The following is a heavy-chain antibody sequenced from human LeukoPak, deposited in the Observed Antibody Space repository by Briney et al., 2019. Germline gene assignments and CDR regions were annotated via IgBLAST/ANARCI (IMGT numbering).Heavy chain of an antibody. CDR2: ISWNSGSI. Sequence: GGSLRLSCAASGFTFDDYAMHWVRQAPGKGLEWVSGISWNSGSIGYADSVKGRFTISRDNAKNSLYLQMNSLRAEDTALYYCATARVVAKYYYYGMDVWGQGTTVTVSS. J-gene: IGHJ6*02. V-gene: IGHV3-9*01. CDR3: ATARVVAKYYYYGMDV. CDR1: GFTFDDYA. D-gene: IGHD2-15*01.